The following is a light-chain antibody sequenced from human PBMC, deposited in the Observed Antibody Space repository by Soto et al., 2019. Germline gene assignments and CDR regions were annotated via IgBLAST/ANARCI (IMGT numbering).Light chain of an antibody. CDR1: QGISNY. CDR3: EKYNSAPRT. J-gene: IGKJ1*01. CDR2: AAS. V-gene: IGKV1-27*01. Sequence: DIQMTQSPSSLSASVGDRVTITCRASQGISNYLAWCQQKPGKVPKLLIYAASTLQSGVPPRFSGSGSVTDFTLTISTLQPEDVATYYCEKYNSAPRTFGQGTKVEIK.